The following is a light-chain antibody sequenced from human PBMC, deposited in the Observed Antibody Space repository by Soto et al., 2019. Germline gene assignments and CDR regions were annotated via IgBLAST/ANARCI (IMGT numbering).Light chain of an antibody. V-gene: IGKV3-20*01. J-gene: IGKJ1*01. CDR1: QSVSSSY. CDR2: GAS. Sequence: EIVLTQSPGTLSLSPGERATLSCRASQSVSSSYLAWYQQKPGQATRLLLYGASSRATGIPDRFSGSGSGPDFPLTISRLEPEDFAVYYCQQYGSSPWTFGQGTKVEIK. CDR3: QQYGSSPWT.